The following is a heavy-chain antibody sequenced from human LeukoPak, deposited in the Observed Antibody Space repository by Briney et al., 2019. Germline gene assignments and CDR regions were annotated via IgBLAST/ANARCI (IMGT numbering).Heavy chain of an antibody. Sequence: GASVKVSCKASGYTFTSYEINWVRQATGQGLEWMGWMNPNRGNTGYAQKFQGRVTITTDESTSTAYMELSSLRSEDTAVYYCAREESYGAQSFDYWGQGTLVTVSS. CDR1: GYTFTSYE. D-gene: IGHD1-26*01. V-gene: IGHV1-8*01. J-gene: IGHJ4*02. CDR2: MNPNRGNT. CDR3: AREESYGAQSFDY.